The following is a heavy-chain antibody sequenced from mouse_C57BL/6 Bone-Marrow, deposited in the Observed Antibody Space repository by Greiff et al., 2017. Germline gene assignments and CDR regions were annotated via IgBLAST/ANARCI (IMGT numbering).Heavy chain of an antibody. Sequence: EVQLVESGGGLVKPGGSLKLSCAASGFTFSSYAMSWVRQTPEKRLEWVATISDGGSYTYYPDNVKGPITSSRNNAKNNLYLQMSHLKTEDTAMYYCARDWERCATDYWGQGNSVTVSA. CDR1: GFTFSSYA. CDR2: ISDGGSYT. J-gene: IGHJ4*01. V-gene: IGHV5-4*01. CDR3: ARDWERCATDY. D-gene: IGHD4-1*01.